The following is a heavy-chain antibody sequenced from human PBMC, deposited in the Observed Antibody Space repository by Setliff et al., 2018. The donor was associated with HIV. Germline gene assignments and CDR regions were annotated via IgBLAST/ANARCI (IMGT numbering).Heavy chain of an antibody. CDR3: ARNWDFYNSGSLVFDY. V-gene: IGHV3-48*01. D-gene: IGHD3-10*01. Sequence: GGSLRLSCAASGFTFSTYNINWVRQAPGKGLEWVSYISSSSGTKYYADSVKGRFTISRDNAKSSLYLQMNNLRAEDTATYYCARNWDFYNSGSLVFDYWGQGTLVTVS. CDR1: GFTFSTYN. J-gene: IGHJ4*02. CDR2: ISSSSGTK.